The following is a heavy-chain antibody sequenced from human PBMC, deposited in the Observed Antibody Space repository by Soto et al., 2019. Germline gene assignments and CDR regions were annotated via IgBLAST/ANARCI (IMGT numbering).Heavy chain of an antibody. CDR2: INSDGSST. Sequence: PGGSLRLSCAASGFTFSSYWMHWVRQAPGKGLVWVSRINSDGSSTSYADSVKGRFTISRDNAKNTLYLQMNSLRAEDTAVYYCARGPSRGRDGYNTLEYWGQGTLVTVSS. CDR3: ARGPSRGRDGYNTLEY. J-gene: IGHJ4*02. CDR1: GFTFSSYW. D-gene: IGHD5-12*01. V-gene: IGHV3-74*01.